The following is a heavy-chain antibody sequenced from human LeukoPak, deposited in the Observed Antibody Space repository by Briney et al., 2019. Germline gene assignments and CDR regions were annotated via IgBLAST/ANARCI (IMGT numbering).Heavy chain of an antibody. CDR3: ATGIYTSSSFFFDY. D-gene: IGHD6-6*01. CDR1: GFTLSNAW. Sequence: GGSLRLSCATSGFTLSNAWVTWVRQAPGKGLEWVGRIGSKVDGGTTDYAAPLNARFTISRDDSKNTLYLQMSSLKAEDTAVYYCATGIYTSSSFFFDYWGQGTLVTVSS. CDR2: IGSKVDGGTT. J-gene: IGHJ4*02. V-gene: IGHV3-15*04.